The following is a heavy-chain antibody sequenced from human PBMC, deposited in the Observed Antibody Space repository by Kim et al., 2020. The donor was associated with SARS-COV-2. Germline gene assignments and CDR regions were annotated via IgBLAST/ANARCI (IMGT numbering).Heavy chain of an antibody. D-gene: IGHD3-10*01. J-gene: IGHJ5*02. CDR3: ARSRFGELFPGYFDP. CDR1: GGSITSISFY. V-gene: IGHV4-39*01. CDR2: MYHTGSS. Sequence: SETLSLTCTVSGGSITSISFYWGWIRQTPGEKMEWIGSMYHTGSSYYNPSLRSRVTISVDTSKNQFFLNVRSVTAADTAVYYCARSRFGELFPGYFDPWG.